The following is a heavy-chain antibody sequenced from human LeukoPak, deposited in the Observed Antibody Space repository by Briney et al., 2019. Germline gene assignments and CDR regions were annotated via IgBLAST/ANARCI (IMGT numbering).Heavy chain of an antibody. J-gene: IGHJ4*02. CDR3: ARGRYSGTTYYFDY. D-gene: IGHD5-12*01. CDR2: MSFDVNNK. V-gene: IGHV3-30*04. Sequence: GGSLRLSCAASGFTFSSYAFHWVRQAPGKGLEWVATMSFDVNNKYYADSVRGRFTISRDNSKNTLYLQMNSLRAEDTAVYSCARGRYSGTTYYFDYWGQGTLVTVSS. CDR1: GFTFSSYA.